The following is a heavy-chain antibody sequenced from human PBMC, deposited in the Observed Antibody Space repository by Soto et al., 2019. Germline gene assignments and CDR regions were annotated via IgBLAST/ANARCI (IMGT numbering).Heavy chain of an antibody. CDR3: AKSTGGTANGMGV. J-gene: IGHJ6*02. CDR2: ISWNSGTI. V-gene: IGHV3-9*01. Sequence: EVQVVESGGGLVQPGRSLRLSCAASGFSFDDYAMHWVRQAPGKGLEWVSGISWNSGTIGHADSVKGRFTISRDNAKNYLYLQMNSLRAEDTALYYCAKSTGGTANGMGVWGQGTTVTVSS. D-gene: IGHD2-8*02. CDR1: GFSFDDYA.